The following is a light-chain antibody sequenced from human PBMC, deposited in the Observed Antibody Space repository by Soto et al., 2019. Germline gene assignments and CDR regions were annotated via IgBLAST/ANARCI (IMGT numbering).Light chain of an antibody. CDR1: QIVSSVY. V-gene: IGKV3-20*01. J-gene: IGKJ2*01. CDR2: HTS. Sequence: DIVLTQSPDTLSLSPGERVTLSCRASQIVSSVYLAWYQKKPGQAPRLLIYHTSTRATGIPDRFSGSASGTDITLTISRLEPEDFAMYYCQQYGPSPMYTFGQGTKLQIK. CDR3: QQYGPSPMYT.